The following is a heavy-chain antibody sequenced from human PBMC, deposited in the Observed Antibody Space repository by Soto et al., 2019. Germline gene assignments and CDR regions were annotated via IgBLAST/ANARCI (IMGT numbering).Heavy chain of an antibody. D-gene: IGHD6-6*01. V-gene: IGHV4-31*03. CDR1: GGSISSGGYY. J-gene: IGHJ3*02. Sequence: SETLSLTCTVSGGSISSGGYYWSWIRQHPGKGLEWIGYIYYSGSTYYNPPLKSRVTISVDTSKNQFSLKLSSVTAADTAVYYCARAPDILYSSSFPTIWGQGTMVTVSS. CDR3: ARAPDILYSSSFPTI. CDR2: IYYSGST.